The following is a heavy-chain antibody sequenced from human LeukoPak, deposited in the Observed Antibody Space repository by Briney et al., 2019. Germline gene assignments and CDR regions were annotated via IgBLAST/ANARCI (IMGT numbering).Heavy chain of an antibody. Sequence: SETLSLTCAVYGGSFSGYYWSWIRQPPGKGLEWIGEINNSGSTNYNPSLKSRVTISVDTSKNQFSLKVSSVTSACTAVYYCARGSGGHESGDFDYWGQGTLVTVSS. V-gene: IGHV4-34*01. CDR2: INNSGST. CDR3: ARGSGGHESGDFDY. CDR1: GGSFSGYY. D-gene: IGHD6-25*01. J-gene: IGHJ4*02.